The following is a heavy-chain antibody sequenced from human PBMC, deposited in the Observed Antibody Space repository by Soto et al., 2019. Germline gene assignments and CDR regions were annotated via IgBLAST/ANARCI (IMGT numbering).Heavy chain of an antibody. V-gene: IGHV1-2*02. CDR1: GYTFTGYY. CDR3: ARERGRIQLWLLGY. D-gene: IGHD5-18*01. CDR2: INPNSGGT. Sequence: QVQLVQSGAEVKKPGASVKVSCKASGYTFTGYYMHWVRQAPGQGLEWMGWINPNSGGTNYAQKLQGRVTMARDTSISTAYMELSRLRSDDTAVYYCARERGRIQLWLLGYWGQGTLVTVSS. J-gene: IGHJ4*02.